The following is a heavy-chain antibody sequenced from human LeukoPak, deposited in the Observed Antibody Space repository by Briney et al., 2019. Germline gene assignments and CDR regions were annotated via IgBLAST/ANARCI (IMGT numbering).Heavy chain of an antibody. CDR3: TTIRHRRWLQSHYFDY. Sequence: GGSLRLSCETSGFTFSSYSMNWVRQAPGKGLEWVGRIKSKTDGGTTDYAAPVKGRFTISRDDSKNTLYLQMSSLKTEDTAVYYCTTIRHRRWLQSHYFDYWGQGTLVTVSS. J-gene: IGHJ4*02. D-gene: IGHD5-24*01. V-gene: IGHV3-15*01. CDR1: GFTFSSYS. CDR2: IKSKTDGGTT.